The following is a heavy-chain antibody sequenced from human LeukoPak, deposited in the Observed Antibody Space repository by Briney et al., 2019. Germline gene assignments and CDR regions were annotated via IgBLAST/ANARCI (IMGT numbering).Heavy chain of an antibody. CDR1: GGTFSSYA. V-gene: IGHV1-69*01. CDR3: ARDVSLTYYDFWSGYFGSWFDP. D-gene: IGHD3-3*01. CDR2: IIPIFGTA. J-gene: IGHJ5*02. Sequence: SVKVSCKASGGTFSSYAISWVRQAPGQGLEWMGGIIPIFGTANYAQKFQGRVTITADESTSTAYMELSSLRSEDTAVYYCARDVSLTYYDFWSGYFGSWFDPWGQGTLVTVSS.